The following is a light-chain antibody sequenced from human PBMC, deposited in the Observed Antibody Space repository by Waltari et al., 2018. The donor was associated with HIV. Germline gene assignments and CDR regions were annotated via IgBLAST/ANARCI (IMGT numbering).Light chain of an antibody. CDR1: SSDIGGYNY. CDR3: CSYAGSRTWV. Sequence: QSALTQPASVSGSPGQSITISCTGTSSDIGGYNYVPWYHQPPGKAPKLIIYDVSKRPSGVSNRFSGSKSGNTASLTISGLQAEDETDYYCCSYAGSRTWVFGGGTKLTVL. CDR2: DVS. V-gene: IGLV2-23*02. J-gene: IGLJ3*02.